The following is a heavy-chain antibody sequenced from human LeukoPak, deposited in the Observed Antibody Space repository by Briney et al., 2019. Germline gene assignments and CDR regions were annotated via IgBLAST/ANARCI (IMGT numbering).Heavy chain of an antibody. CDR2: IYYSGST. CDR3: ARALSNYDSSGHSPGYYFDY. V-gene: IGHV4-30-4*01. Sequence: PSETLSLTCTVSGGSISSGDYYWSWIRQPPGKGLEWIGYIYYSGSTYYNPSLKSRVTISVDTSKNQFSLKLSSVTAADTAVYYCARALSNYDSSGHSPGYYFDYWGQGTLVTVSS. D-gene: IGHD3-22*01. CDR1: GGSISSGDYY. J-gene: IGHJ4*02.